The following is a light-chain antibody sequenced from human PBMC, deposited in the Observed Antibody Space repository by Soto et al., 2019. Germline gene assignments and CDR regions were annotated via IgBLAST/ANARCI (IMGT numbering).Light chain of an antibody. V-gene: IGLV1-44*01. CDR1: SSNIEDNT. CDR3: AAWDGSLNGLYV. Sequence: QSVLTQPPSASGTPGLRVTISCSGSSSNIEDNTVSWYQQLPGAAPKLLIYADNQRPSGVPDRFSGSKSGTSASLAISGLKSEDEADYFCAAWDGSLNGLYVFGSGTKVTVL. J-gene: IGLJ1*01. CDR2: ADN.